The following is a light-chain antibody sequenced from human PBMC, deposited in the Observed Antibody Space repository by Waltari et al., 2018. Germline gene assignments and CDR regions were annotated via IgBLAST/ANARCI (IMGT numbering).Light chain of an antibody. CDR1: QNIINY. CDR2: TAS. Sequence: DIQMTQSPSSLSASVGDRLTITCRASQNIINYLNWYQQIPGKAPKILIYTASSLKNGVPSRFSGSGSGTDFTLTISSLQPEDFATYYCQQSYNLPRTFGQGTKVEIK. V-gene: IGKV1-39*01. J-gene: IGKJ1*01. CDR3: QQSYNLPRT.